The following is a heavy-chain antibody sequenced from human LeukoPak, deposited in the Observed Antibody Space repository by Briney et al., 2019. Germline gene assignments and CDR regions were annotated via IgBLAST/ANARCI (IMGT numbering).Heavy chain of an antibody. CDR1: GGSISSYY. V-gene: IGHV4-59*01. CDR3: ARDRGDLWSGYGYYYGMDV. D-gene: IGHD3-3*01. Sequence: SETLSLTCTVSGGSISSYYWSWIRQPPGKGLEWIGYIYYSGSTNYNPSLKSRVTISVDTSKNQFSLKLSSVTAADTAVYYCARDRGDLWSGYGYYYGMDVWGQGTTVTVSS. J-gene: IGHJ6*02. CDR2: IYYSGST.